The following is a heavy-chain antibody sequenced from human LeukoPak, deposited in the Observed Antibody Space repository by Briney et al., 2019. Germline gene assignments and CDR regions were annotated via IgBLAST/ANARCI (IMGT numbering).Heavy chain of an antibody. CDR1: GGAVNTYY. D-gene: IGHD6-19*01. Sequence: SETLSLTCTVSGGAVNTYYWSWIRQTPGKGLEWIGYISHSGNTDYAPSLKSRVTMSLDTSKNQFSLKLSSVTAADTALYYCARVLGRGSGRYSWFDPWGQGTLVTVSS. CDR3: ARVLGRGSGRYSWFDP. J-gene: IGHJ5*02. V-gene: IGHV4-59*02. CDR2: ISHSGNT.